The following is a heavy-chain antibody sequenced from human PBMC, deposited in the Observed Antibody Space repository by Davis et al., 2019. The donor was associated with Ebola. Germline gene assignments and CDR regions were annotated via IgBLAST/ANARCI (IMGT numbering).Heavy chain of an antibody. J-gene: IGHJ6*04. CDR1: GFTYSSYA. CDR3: ARGLGTMIVVVTYGMDV. D-gene: IGHD3-22*01. Sequence: GGSLRLSCAASGFTYSSYAMSWVRQAPGKGLEWVAVISYDGSNKYYADSVKGRFTISRDNSKNTLYLQMNSLRAEDTAVYYCARGLGTMIVVVTYGMDVWGKGTTVTVSS. CDR2: ISYDGSNK. V-gene: IGHV3-30-3*01.